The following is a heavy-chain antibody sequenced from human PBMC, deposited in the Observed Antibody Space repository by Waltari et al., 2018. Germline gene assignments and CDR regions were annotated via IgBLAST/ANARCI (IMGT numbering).Heavy chain of an antibody. D-gene: IGHD1-1*01. CDR2: IHHSGSA. Sequence: QVQLQQSGPGLVKPSETLSLTCTVSGYSISNVYYWGWIRQPPGKGLEWIGSIHHSGSAYYNPSRNSRVTISLETSKNQFSLKLTSVAATDTAIYYCARQPIEGNLPDWFDPWGQGTLVTVSS. CDR1: GYSISNVYY. J-gene: IGHJ5*02. V-gene: IGHV4-38-2*02. CDR3: ARQPIEGNLPDWFDP.